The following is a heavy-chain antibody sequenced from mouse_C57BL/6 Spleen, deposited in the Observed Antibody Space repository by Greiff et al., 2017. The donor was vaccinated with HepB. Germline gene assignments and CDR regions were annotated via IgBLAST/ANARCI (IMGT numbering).Heavy chain of an antibody. V-gene: IGHV5-4*01. CDR1: GFTFSSYA. Sequence: EVHLVESGGGLVKPGGSLKLSCAASGFTFSSYAMSWVRQTPEKRLEWVATISDGGSYTYYPDNVKGRFTISRDNAKNNLYLQMSHLKSEDTAMYYCARGGYYGPGFAYWGQGTLVTVSA. CDR2: ISDGGSYT. CDR3: ARGGYYGPGFAY. D-gene: IGHD1-2*01. J-gene: IGHJ3*01.